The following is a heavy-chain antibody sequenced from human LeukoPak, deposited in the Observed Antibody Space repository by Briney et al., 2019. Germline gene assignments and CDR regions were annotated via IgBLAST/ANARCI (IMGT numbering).Heavy chain of an antibody. V-gene: IGHV3-21*03. J-gene: IGHJ4*02. Sequence: GGSLRLSCAASGFTFSTYIMNWVRQTPGKGLEWVSSIGTSTSYIYYADSVKGRFTITRDNAKNPLYLQMNSLKTEDTAVYYCTTGNHWGLLTFDYWGQGTLVTVSS. CDR1: GFTFSTYI. CDR2: IGTSTSYI. CDR3: TTGNHWGLLTFDY. D-gene: IGHD7-27*01.